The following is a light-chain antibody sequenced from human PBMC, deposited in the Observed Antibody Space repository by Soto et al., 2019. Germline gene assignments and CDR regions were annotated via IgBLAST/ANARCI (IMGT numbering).Light chain of an antibody. J-gene: IGLJ2*01. V-gene: IGLV2-8*01. CDR2: EVT. CDR3: SSYADSNNLNVV. CDR1: SSDVGGYNY. Sequence: QSALTQPPSASGSPGQSVTISCTGTSSDVGGYNYISWYQQRPGKAPKLMIYEVTKRPSGVPDRFSGSKSGNTASLTVSGLQAEDEADYYCSSYADSNNLNVVFGGGTKLTVL.